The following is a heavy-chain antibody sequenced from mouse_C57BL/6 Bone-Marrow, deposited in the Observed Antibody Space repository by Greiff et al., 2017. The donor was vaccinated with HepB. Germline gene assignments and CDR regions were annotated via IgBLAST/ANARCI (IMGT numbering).Heavy chain of an antibody. CDR2: TFYSGIT. Sequence: EVQLVESGPSLVRPSQTLSLTCTVTGFSINSDCYWIWIRQFPGNKLEYIGYTFYSGITYYNPSLESRTYITRDTSKNQFSLKLSSVTTEDTATYYCARVWGDYDGYWYFDVWGTGTTVTVSS. CDR3: ARVWGDYDGYWYFDV. D-gene: IGHD2-4*01. CDR1: GFSINSDCY. V-gene: IGHV3-3*01. J-gene: IGHJ1*03.